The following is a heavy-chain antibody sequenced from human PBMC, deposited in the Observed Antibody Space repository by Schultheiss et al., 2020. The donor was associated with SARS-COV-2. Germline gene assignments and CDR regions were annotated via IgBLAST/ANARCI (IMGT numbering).Heavy chain of an antibody. V-gene: IGHV4-4*07. Sequence: GSLRLSCTVSGGSISSYYWSWIRQPAGKGLEWIGRIYTSGSTNYNPSLKSRVTISVDTSKNQFSLKLSSVTAADTAVYYCARSPEGYSSNDYWGQGTLVTVSS. CDR3: ARSPEGYSSNDY. CDR2: IYTSGST. D-gene: IGHD5-18*01. CDR1: GGSISSYY. J-gene: IGHJ4*02.